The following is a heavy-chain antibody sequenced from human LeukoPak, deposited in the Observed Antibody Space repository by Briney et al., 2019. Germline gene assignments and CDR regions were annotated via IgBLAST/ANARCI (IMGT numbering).Heavy chain of an antibody. CDR1: GFTFTTYW. Sequence: GESLRLSCAASGFTFTTYWMSWVRQAPGKGLEWVSYISSSGTTIYYADSVKGRFTISRDNVKNSLYLQMNRLRAEDTAVYYCAGGHSSGYYPIDYWGQGTLVTVSS. D-gene: IGHD3-22*01. CDR3: AGGHSSGYYPIDY. J-gene: IGHJ4*02. CDR2: ISSSGTTI. V-gene: IGHV3-48*04.